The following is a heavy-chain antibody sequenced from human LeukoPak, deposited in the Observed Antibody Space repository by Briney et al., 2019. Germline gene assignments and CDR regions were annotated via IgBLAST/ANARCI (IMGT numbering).Heavy chain of an antibody. J-gene: IGHJ6*02. CDR3: ATEGYSSSPDGTYYYYYGMDV. CDR1: GGSISSYY. D-gene: IGHD6-6*01. V-gene: IGHV4-59*08. CDR2: IYYSGST. Sequence: SETLSLTCTVSGGSISSYYWSWIRQPPGKGLEWIGYIYYSGSTNYNPSLKSRVTISVDTSKNQFSLKLSSVTAADTAVYYCATEGYSSSPDGTYYYYYGMDVWGQGTTVTVSS.